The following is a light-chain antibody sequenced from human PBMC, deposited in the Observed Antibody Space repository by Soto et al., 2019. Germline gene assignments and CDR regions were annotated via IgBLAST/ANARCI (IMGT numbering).Light chain of an antibody. CDR3: QQSDSVPVT. CDR1: QTIDRR. V-gene: IGKV1-39*01. J-gene: IGKJ5*01. Sequence: DIQMTQSPTSLSASIGDTVTMTCRASQTIDRRVNLYQQKPGKPPKLLIYAISTLQSGVPSRFSGVGSGADFTLTISSLQPEDVATYYCQQSDSVPVTFGQGTRLEIK. CDR2: AIS.